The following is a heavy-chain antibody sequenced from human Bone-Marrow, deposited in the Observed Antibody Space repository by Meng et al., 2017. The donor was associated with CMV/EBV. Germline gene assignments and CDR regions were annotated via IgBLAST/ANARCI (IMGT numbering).Heavy chain of an antibody. D-gene: IGHD5-24*01. CDR1: GYTFTGYY. Sequence: ASVKDSCKASGYTFTGYYMHWVRQAPGQGLEWMGWIKPNSGGTNYAQKFQGRVTMTRDTSISTAYMELSRLRAHDTAVYYCARVRGDYNYRLFKYWGHGTLVTVSS. V-gene: IGHV1-2*02. CDR3: ARVRGDYNYRLFKY. J-gene: IGHJ4*01. CDR2: IKPNSGGT.